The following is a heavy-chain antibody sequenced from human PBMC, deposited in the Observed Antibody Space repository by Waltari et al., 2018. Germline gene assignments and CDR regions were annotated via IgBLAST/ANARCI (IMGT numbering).Heavy chain of an antibody. CDR3: ARAVVAATLSFDY. CDR1: GYSISSGYY. Sequence: QVQLQESGPGLVKPSETLSLTCAVSGYSISSGYYWGWIRQPPGKGLEWIGSIYHSGSTYYNPSLKSRVTISVDTSKNQFSLKLSSVTAADTAVYYCARAVVAATLSFDYWGQGTLVTVSS. D-gene: IGHD2-15*01. J-gene: IGHJ4*02. V-gene: IGHV4-38-2*01. CDR2: IYHSGST.